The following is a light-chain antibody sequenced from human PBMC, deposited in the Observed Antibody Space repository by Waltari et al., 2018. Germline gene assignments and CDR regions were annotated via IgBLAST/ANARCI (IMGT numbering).Light chain of an antibody. Sequence: SSELTQPPSLSVSPGQPASITCSGNSLGDKFASWYQQKPGQSPVLVIYQDNRRPSGIPERFSASNSGNTATLTISWTQPLDEADYYCQAWDRTTFYVFGTGTKVTVL. CDR3: QAWDRTTFYV. CDR1: SLGDKF. J-gene: IGLJ1*01. V-gene: IGLV3-1*01. CDR2: QDN.